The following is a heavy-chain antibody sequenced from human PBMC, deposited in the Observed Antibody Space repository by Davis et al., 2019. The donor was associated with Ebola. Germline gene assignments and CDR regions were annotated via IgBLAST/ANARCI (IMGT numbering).Heavy chain of an antibody. CDR1: GGSISSSY. Sequence: MPSETLFLTCTVSGGSISSSYWSWIRQPPGKGLEWIGYIYYSESSNYNPSLKSRVTISVDTSKNQFSLKLSSVTAADTAVYYCASGNGYSYGYFYYGMDVWGKGTTVTVSS. D-gene: IGHD5-18*01. J-gene: IGHJ6*04. V-gene: IGHV4-59*01. CDR3: ASGNGYSYGYFYYGMDV. CDR2: IYYSESS.